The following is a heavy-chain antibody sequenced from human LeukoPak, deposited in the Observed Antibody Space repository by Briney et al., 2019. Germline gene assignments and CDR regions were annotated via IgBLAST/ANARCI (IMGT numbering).Heavy chain of an antibody. V-gene: IGHV3-23*01. CDR1: GFTFSSYA. CDR3: AQDYRTQLWSYYFDH. CDR2: ISGSGGST. D-gene: IGHD5-18*01. J-gene: IGHJ4*02. Sequence: PGGSLRLSCAASGFTFSSYAMSWVRQAPGKGLEWVSAISGSGGSTYYADSVKGRFTISRDNSKNTLYLQMNSLRAEDTAVYYCAQDYRTQLWSYYFDHWGQGTLVTVSS.